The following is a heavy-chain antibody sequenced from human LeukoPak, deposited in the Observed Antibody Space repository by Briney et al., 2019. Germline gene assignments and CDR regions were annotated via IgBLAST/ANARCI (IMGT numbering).Heavy chain of an antibody. J-gene: IGHJ4*02. CDR3: AGEYDFWSGVDY. CDR1: GYTFTGYY. Sequence: ASVKVSCKASGYTFTGYYMHWVRQAPGQGLEWMGWINPNSGGTNYAQKFQGRVTMTRDTSISTAYMELSRLRSDDTAVYYCAGEYDFWSGVDYWGQGTLVTVSS. V-gene: IGHV1-2*02. D-gene: IGHD3-3*01. CDR2: INPNSGGT.